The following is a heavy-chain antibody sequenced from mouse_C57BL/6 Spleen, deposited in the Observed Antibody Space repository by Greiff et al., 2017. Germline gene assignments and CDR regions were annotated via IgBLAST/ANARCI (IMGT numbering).Heavy chain of an antibody. D-gene: IGHD2-3*01. CDR3: ARSDGRVYFDY. J-gene: IGHJ2*01. Sequence: QVQLQQSGPELVKPGASVKISCKASGYSFTSYYIHWVKQRPGQGLEWIGWIYPGSGNTKYNEKFKGKATLTADTSSSTAYMQLSSLTSEDAAVYYCARSDGRVYFDYWGQGTTLTVSS. V-gene: IGHV1-66*01. CDR1: GYSFTSYY. CDR2: IYPGSGNT.